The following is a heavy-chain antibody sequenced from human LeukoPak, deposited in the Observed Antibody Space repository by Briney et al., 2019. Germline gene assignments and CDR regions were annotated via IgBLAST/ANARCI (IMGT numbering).Heavy chain of an antibody. Sequence: GRSLRLSCAASGFTFSTSVMHWVRQAPGKGLEWVAVVSSDGNNKYYADSVKGRFTISRDNSKNTLYLQMNSLRPEDTAVYYCAKDTKVAVIFDSFDMWGQGTMVTVSS. CDR1: GFTFSTSV. CDR3: AKDTKVAVIFDSFDM. CDR2: VSSDGNNK. D-gene: IGHD6-19*01. J-gene: IGHJ3*02. V-gene: IGHV3-30*18.